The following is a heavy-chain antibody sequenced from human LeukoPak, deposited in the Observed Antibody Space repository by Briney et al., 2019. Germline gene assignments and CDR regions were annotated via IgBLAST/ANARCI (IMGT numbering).Heavy chain of an antibody. D-gene: IGHD3-22*01. J-gene: IGHJ4*02. CDR2: IYSGGST. CDR1: GFTVISNY. Sequence: PGGSLRLSCAASGFTVISNYMSGVRQAPGKGLEWVSVIYSGGSTNYSDSVRCRFTIFRDTSKNTQYLQMNSLRGEDTAVYYCARVNDYYGSHFDYWGQGNLVTVSS. V-gene: IGHV3-66*01. CDR3: ARVNDYYGSHFDY.